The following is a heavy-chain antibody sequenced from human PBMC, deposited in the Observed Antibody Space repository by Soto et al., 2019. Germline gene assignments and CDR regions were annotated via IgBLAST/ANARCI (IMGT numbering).Heavy chain of an antibody. CDR1: GDSVSSNSAA. CDR2: TYYRSKWYN. Sequence: QVQLQQSGPGLVKPSQTLSLTCAISGDSVSSNSAAWNWIRQSPSRGLEWLGRTYYRSKWYNDYAVSVKSRITINPDTSKNQFSLQLNSVTPEDTAVYYCARDPGYSSGWYSYYYGMDVWGQGTTVTVSS. V-gene: IGHV6-1*01. D-gene: IGHD6-19*01. CDR3: ARDPGYSSGWYSYYYGMDV. J-gene: IGHJ6*02.